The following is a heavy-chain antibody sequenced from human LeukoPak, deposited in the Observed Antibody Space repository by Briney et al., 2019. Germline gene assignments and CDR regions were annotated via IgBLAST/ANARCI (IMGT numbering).Heavy chain of an antibody. D-gene: IGHD1-26*01. CDR3: ARDRNSGSYLSDAFDI. J-gene: IGHJ3*02. CDR2: INPSGGST. V-gene: IGHV1-46*01. CDR1: GYTFTSYY. Sequence: ASVKVSCKASGYTFTSYYMHWVRQAPGQGLEWMGIINPSGGSTSYAQKFQGRVTMTRDTSTSTVYMELSSLRSEDTAVYCCARDRNSGSYLSDAFDIWGQGTMVTVSS.